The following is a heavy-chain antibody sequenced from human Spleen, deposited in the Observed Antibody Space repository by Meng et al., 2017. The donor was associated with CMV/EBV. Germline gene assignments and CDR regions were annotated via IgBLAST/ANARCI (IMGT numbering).Heavy chain of an antibody. CDR1: GFTFYNHA. CDR2: ISYDGTNK. CDR3: AREGGAYGQKLDS. J-gene: IGHJ4*02. V-gene: IGHV3-30*04. D-gene: IGHD3-10*01. Sequence: GGSLRLSCAASGFTFYNHAMHWVRQAPGKGLEWVAVISYDGTNKYYADSVKGRFTFSRDNLRNILYLQMNSLTSDDTALYYCAREGGAYGQKLDSWGQGTQVTVSS.